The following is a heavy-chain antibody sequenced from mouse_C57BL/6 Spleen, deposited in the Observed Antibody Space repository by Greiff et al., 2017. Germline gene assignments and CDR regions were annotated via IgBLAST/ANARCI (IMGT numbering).Heavy chain of an antibody. D-gene: IGHD2-5*01. CDR2: IDPENGDT. V-gene: IGHV14-4*01. Sequence: VQLKQSGAELVRPGASVKLSCTASGFNIKDDYMHWVKLRPEQGLEWIGWIDPENGDTEYASKFQGKATITADTSSNTAYLQLSSLTSEDTAVYYCTASYYSNYGFAYGGQGTLVTVSA. J-gene: IGHJ3*01. CDR1: GFNIKDDY. CDR3: TASYYSNYGFAY.